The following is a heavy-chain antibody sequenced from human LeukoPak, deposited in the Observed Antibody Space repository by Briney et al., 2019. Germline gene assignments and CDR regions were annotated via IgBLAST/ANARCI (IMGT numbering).Heavy chain of an antibody. V-gene: IGHV5-51*01. CDR1: GYSFTSYW. D-gene: IGHD6-19*01. CDR2: TYPGDSDT. Sequence: GESLKISCKGSGYSFTSYWIGWVRQMPGKGLEWMGITYPGDSDTRYSPSFQGQVTISADKSISTAYLQWSSLKASDTAMYYCARTRGSSGLTYYYYGMDVWGKGTTVTVSS. J-gene: IGHJ6*04. CDR3: ARTRGSSGLTYYYYGMDV.